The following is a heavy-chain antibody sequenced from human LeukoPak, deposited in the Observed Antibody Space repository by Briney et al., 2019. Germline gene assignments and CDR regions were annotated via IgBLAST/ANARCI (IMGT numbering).Heavy chain of an antibody. CDR3: SKDRIVGATIDS. Sequence: GGSLRLSCAASGFTFSSYAMTWVRQAPGKGLEWVSAISGNGSSTYYADSVKGRFTISRDNSKNTLYLQMNSLRAEDTAVYYCSKDRIVGATIDSWGQGTLVTVSS. CDR2: ISGNGSST. D-gene: IGHD1-26*01. J-gene: IGHJ4*02. V-gene: IGHV3-23*01. CDR1: GFTFSSYA.